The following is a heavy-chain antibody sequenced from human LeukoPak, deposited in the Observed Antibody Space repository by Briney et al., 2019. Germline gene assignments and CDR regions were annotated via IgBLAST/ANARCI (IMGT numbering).Heavy chain of an antibody. D-gene: IGHD5-18*01. CDR1: VFTLSRYG. CDR3: AKSRIQLWSYYYYYYMDV. J-gene: IGHJ6*03. V-gene: IGHV3-30*02. Sequence: GRSLRLSHAASVFTLSRYGMHWVSDAPAKGREGVAFIRYDGSNKYYADYVKGRFTSSRDNSKNTLYLQMNSLRAEDTAVYYCAKSRIQLWSYYYYYYMDVWGKGTTVTVSS. CDR2: IRYDGSNK.